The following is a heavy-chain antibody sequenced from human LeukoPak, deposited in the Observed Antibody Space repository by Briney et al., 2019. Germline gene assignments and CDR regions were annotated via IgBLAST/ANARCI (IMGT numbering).Heavy chain of an antibody. CDR3: ARDRYYYDSSGYYRTMYYFDY. J-gene: IGHJ4*02. CDR1: GFTFNSYF. Sequence: GSLRLSCAASGFTFNSYFMSWVRQAPGKGLEWVANIKQDGSEKSYVDSVKGRFTISRDNAKNSLYLQMNSLRAEDTAVYYCARDRYYYDSSGYYRTMYYFDYWGQGTLVTVSS. CDR2: IKQDGSEK. V-gene: IGHV3-7*01. D-gene: IGHD3-22*01.